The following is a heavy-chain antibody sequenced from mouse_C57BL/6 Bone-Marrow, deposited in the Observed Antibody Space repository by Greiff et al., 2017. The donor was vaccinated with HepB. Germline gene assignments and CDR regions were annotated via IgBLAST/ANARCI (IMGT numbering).Heavy chain of an antibody. CDR1: GYTFTSYW. J-gene: IGHJ2*01. Sequence: QVQLQQPGAELVRPGSSVKLSCKASGYTFTSYWMDWVKQRPGQGLEWIGNIYPSDSETHYNQKFKDKATLTVDKSSSTAYMQLSSLTSEDSAVYYCASNRYGRSDWGQGTTLTVSS. V-gene: IGHV1-61*01. CDR3: ASNRYGRSD. D-gene: IGHD1-1*01. CDR2: IYPSDSET.